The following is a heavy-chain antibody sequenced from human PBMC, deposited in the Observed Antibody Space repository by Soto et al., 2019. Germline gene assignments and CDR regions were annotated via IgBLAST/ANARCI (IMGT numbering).Heavy chain of an antibody. CDR3: ARVLNYYDSSGPPDAFDI. CDR1: GGSISSGGYY. CDR2: IYYSGST. D-gene: IGHD3-22*01. V-gene: IGHV4-31*03. Sequence: QVQLQESGPGLVKPSQTLSLTCTVSGGSISSGGYYWSWIRQHPGKGLEWIGYIYYSGSTYYNPSVKSRVTLSVDTSKNQLSLKLSSVTAADTAVYYCARVLNYYDSSGPPDAFDIWGQGTMVTVSS. J-gene: IGHJ3*02.